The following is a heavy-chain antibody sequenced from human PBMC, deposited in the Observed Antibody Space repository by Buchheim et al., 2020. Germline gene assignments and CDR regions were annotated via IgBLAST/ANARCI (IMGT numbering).Heavy chain of an antibody. CDR1: GYTFNTYD. Sequence: QVQLLQSGAEVKKPGASVKVSCKASGYTFNTYDINWVRQATGQGLEWMGWMNPGRGSTGYAQKFQGRVTMTRDTSINTAYMELSSLRSDDTAVYYCARAETGYCSSTSCYGGGMDVWGQGTT. CDR2: MNPGRGST. D-gene: IGHD2-2*01. J-gene: IGHJ6*02. CDR3: ARAETGYCSSTSCYGGGMDV. V-gene: IGHV1-8*01.